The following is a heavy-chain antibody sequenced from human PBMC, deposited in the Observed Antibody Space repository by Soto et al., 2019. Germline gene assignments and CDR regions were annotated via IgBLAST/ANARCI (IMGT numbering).Heavy chain of an antibody. V-gene: IGHV4-59*01. CDR1: SGSMSGYY. D-gene: IGHD3-3*01. CDR3: ARAGDYDFWSGYSNDAFDI. J-gene: IGHJ3*02. CDR2: IYYSGST. Sequence: SETLSLTCTVSSGSMSGYYWNWIRQPPGKGLEWIGYIYYSGSTNYNPSLKSRVTISVDTSKNQLSLKLSSVTAADTAVYYCARAGDYDFWSGYSNDAFDIWGQGTMVTVSS.